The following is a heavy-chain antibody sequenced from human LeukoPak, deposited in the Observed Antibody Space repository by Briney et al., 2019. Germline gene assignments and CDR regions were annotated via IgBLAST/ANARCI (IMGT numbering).Heavy chain of an antibody. V-gene: IGHV4-4*07. CDR3: ARGPITDRGIDDAFDF. J-gene: IGHJ3*01. D-gene: IGHD1-20*01. CDR2: IYTSGST. Sequence: IYTSGSTNYHPSLKSRVTMSVDTSKNQFSLKLRSVTAADTAVYYCARGPITDRGIDDAFDFWGQGTMVTLSS.